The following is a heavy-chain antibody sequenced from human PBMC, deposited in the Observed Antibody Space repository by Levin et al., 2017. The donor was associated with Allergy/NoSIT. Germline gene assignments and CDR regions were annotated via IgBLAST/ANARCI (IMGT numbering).Heavy chain of an antibody. J-gene: IGHJ4*01. V-gene: IGHV3-23*01. CDR3: ATEMTAVIPVFDF. Sequence: GGSLRLSCAASGLTFSNYAMSWVRQAPGKGLEWVSAITSRVRTYYTASVKGRFTVSRDNSKNALYLQMNSLRADDTAVYYCATEMTAVIPVFDFWGQGILVTVSS. D-gene: IGHD2-2*01. CDR2: ITSRVRT. CDR1: GLTFSNYA.